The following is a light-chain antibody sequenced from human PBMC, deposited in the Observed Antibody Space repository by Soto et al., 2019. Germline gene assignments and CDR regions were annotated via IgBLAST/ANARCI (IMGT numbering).Light chain of an antibody. CDR3: SSYTTSNTRQIV. Sequence: QSLVTQPSSVSGSPGQSITISCPGTSSDVGGYNYVSWYQHHPGKAPKLMIFDVSNRPSGVSNRFSGSKSGNTASLTISGLQPEDEADYYCSSYTTSNTRQIVFGTGTKVTVL. V-gene: IGLV2-14*03. CDR1: SSDVGGYNY. J-gene: IGLJ1*01. CDR2: DVS.